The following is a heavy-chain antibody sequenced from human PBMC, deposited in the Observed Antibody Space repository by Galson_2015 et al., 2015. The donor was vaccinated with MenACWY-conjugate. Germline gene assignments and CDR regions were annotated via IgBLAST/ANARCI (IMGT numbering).Heavy chain of an antibody. V-gene: IGHV3-15*01. J-gene: IGHJ6*03. CDR1: AFTFSNAY. CDR2: IKSQTDGGKI. Sequence: SLRLSCAGSAFTFSNAYMSWVRQAPGKGLEWAGRIKSQTDGGKIDYAAPVKGRFTISRDDSKNTLYLQMNSLKIEDTAVYYCTTHKPDSWGGLLFHFYRDVWGKGTTVTVSS. CDR3: TTHKPDSWGGLLFHFYRDV. D-gene: IGHD2-21*01.